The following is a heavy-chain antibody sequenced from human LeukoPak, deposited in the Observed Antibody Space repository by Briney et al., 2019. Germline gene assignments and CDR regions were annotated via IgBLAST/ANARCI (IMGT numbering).Heavy chain of an antibody. Sequence: SETLSLTCTVSGGSISNSYWSWIRQPAGRGLEWIGRIYTSGSTNYNPSLKSRVTMSVDTSKNQFSLKLNSVTAADTAVYYCAREATYFYDSKADFDIWGQGTMVTVSS. D-gene: IGHD3-22*01. CDR1: GGSISNSY. CDR2: IYTSGST. V-gene: IGHV4-4*07. CDR3: AREATYFYDSKADFDI. J-gene: IGHJ3*02.